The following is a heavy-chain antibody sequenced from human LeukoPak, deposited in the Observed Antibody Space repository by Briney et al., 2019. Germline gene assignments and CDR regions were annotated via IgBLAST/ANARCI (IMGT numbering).Heavy chain of an antibody. D-gene: IGHD3-10*01. V-gene: IGHV3-30-3*01. Sequence: GGSLRLSCAASGFTFSSYVMHWVRQAPGKGLEWVALISYEGSYKYSTDSVKGRFTISRDNSKSTLYLQMNSLRVEDTALYYCARDRTPYGSGSYYVAPGDYWGQGTLVTVSS. CDR3: ARDRTPYGSGSYYVAPGDY. CDR1: GFTFSSYV. CDR2: ISYEGSYK. J-gene: IGHJ4*02.